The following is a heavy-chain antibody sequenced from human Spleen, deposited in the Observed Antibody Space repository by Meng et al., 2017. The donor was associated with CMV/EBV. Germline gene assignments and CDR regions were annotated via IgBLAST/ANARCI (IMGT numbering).Heavy chain of an antibody. CDR3: AKDSSRSTWYGPDDYHGMDV. CDR2: ISWNSGSI. V-gene: IGHV3-9*01. D-gene: IGHD6-13*01. Sequence: SLKISCAASGFTFDDYAMHWVRQAPGKGLEWVSGISWNSGSIGYADSVKGRFTISRDYSKNTLYLQMNSLRAEDTAVYYCAKDSSRSTWYGPDDYHGMDVWGQGTTVTVSS. CDR1: GFTFDDYA. J-gene: IGHJ6*02.